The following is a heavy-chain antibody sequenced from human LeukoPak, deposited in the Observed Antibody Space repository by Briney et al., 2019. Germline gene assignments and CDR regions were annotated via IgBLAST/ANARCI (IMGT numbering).Heavy chain of an antibody. D-gene: IGHD6-13*01. V-gene: IGHV1-69*13. Sequence: ASVKVSCKASGGTFSSYAISWVRQAPAQGLEWMGGIIPIFGTANYAQKFQGRVTITADESTSTAYMELSSLSSEDTAVYYCARRLQLPSWVFDYWGQGTLVTVSS. CDR3: ARRLQLPSWVFDY. CDR2: IIPIFGTA. CDR1: GGTFSSYA. J-gene: IGHJ4*02.